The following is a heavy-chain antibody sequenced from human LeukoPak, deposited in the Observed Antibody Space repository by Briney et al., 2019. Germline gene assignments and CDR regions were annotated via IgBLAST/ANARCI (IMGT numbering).Heavy chain of an antibody. CDR2: INPNSGGT. J-gene: IGHJ5*02. V-gene: IGHV1-2*06. D-gene: IGHD2-21*02. Sequence: GASVKVSCKASGYTFTGYYMHWVRQAPGQGLEWMGRINPNSGGTNYAQKFQGRVTMTRDTSTSTVYMELSSLRSEDTAVYYCARGISYCGGDCADWFDPWGQGTLVTVSS. CDR3: ARGISYCGGDCADWFDP. CDR1: GYTFTGYY.